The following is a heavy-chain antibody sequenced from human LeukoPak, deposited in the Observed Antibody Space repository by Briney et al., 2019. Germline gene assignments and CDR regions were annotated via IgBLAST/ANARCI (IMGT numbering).Heavy chain of an antibody. Sequence: ASVKVSCKASGGTFSSYAISWVRQAPGQGLEWMGGIIPIFGTANYAQKFQGRVTITAGESTSTAYMELSSLRSEDTAVYYCASQGKQHSYYYYYMDVWGKGTTVTVSS. J-gene: IGHJ6*03. D-gene: IGHD4-23*01. CDR1: GGTFSSYA. CDR2: IIPIFGTA. CDR3: ASQGKQHSYYYYYMDV. V-gene: IGHV1-69*13.